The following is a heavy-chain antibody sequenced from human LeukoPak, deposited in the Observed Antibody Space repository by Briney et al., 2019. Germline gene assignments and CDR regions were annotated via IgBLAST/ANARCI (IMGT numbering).Heavy chain of an antibody. CDR3: AVTGYSYGYYYFDY. CDR2: IYHSGST. V-gene: IGHV4-30-2*01. CDR1: GGSISSGGYS. Sequence: SGTLSLTCAVSGGSISSGGYSWSWIRQPPGKGLEWIGYIYHSGSTYYNPSLKSRVTISVDRSKNQFSLKPSSVTAADTAVYYCAVTGYSYGYYYFDYWGQGTLVTVSS. D-gene: IGHD5-18*01. J-gene: IGHJ4*02.